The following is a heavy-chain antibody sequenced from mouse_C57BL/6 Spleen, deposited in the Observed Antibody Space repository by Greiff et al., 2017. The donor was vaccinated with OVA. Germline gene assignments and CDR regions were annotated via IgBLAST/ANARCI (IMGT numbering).Heavy chain of an antibody. Sequence: EVKLVESGTVLARPGASVKMSCKTSGYTFTSYWMHWVKQRPGQGLEWIGAIYPGNSDTSYNQKFKGKAKLTAVTSASTAYMELSSLTNEDSAVYYCTRGDDYDGAWFAYWGQGTLVTVSA. J-gene: IGHJ3*01. V-gene: IGHV1-5*01. D-gene: IGHD2-4*01. CDR2: IYPGNSDT. CDR3: TRGDDYDGAWFAY. CDR1: GYTFTSYW.